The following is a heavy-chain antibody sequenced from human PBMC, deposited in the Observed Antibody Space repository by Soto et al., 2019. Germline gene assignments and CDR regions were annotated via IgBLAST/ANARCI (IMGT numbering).Heavy chain of an antibody. CDR2: IWYDGSNK. J-gene: IGHJ3*02. V-gene: IGHV3-33*01. CDR3: AREVVAAAPYAFDI. Sequence: QVQLVESGGGVVQPGRSLRLSCAASGFTFSSYGMHWVRQAPGKGLEWVAVIWYDGSNKYYADSVKGRFTISRDNSKNTRYLQMNSLRAEDTAVYDCAREVVAAAPYAFDIWGQGTMVTVSS. CDR1: GFTFSSYG. D-gene: IGHD2-15*01.